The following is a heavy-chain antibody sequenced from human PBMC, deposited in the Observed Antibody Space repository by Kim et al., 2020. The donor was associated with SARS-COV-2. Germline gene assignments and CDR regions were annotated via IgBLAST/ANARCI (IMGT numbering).Heavy chain of an antibody. D-gene: IGHD3-3*01. CDR3: ARDQISTGFLVWNDAFDI. CDR2: ISSSSTYI. Sequence: GGSLRLSCAASGFTFSSYSMNWVRQAPVKGLEWVSSISSSSTYIYYADSVKGRFTISRDNAKNSLYLQMNSLRAEDTAVYYCARDQISTGFLVWNDAFDIWGQGTMVTVSS. J-gene: IGHJ3*02. V-gene: IGHV3-21*01. CDR1: GFTFSSYS.